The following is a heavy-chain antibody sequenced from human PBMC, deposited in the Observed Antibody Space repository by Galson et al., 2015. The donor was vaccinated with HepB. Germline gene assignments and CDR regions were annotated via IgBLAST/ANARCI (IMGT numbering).Heavy chain of an antibody. CDR2: ISSSSSYT. V-gene: IGHV3-11*06. Sequence: SLRLSCAASGFTSSDYYMSWIRQAPGKGLEWVSYISSSSSYTNYADSVKGRFTISRDNAKNSLYLQMNSLRAEDTAVYYCARDLGEGSTSPDYWGQGTLVTVSS. J-gene: IGHJ4*02. CDR1: GFTSSDYY. D-gene: IGHD2-2*01. CDR3: ARDLGEGSTSPDY.